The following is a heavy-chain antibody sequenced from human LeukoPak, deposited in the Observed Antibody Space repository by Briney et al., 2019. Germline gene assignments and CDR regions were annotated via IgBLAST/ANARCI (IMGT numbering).Heavy chain of an antibody. V-gene: IGHV3-21*06. J-gene: IGHJ4*02. Sequence: GGSLRLSCAASGFTFSIYSMNWVRQAPGKGLGWVSSISSTSSYINYADLVRGRFTISRDNAKNSLYLQMNSLRAEDTAMYYCARGDFIAATPEGYWGQGTLVTVSS. CDR3: ARGDFIAATPEGY. CDR1: GFTFSIYS. CDR2: ISSTSSYI. D-gene: IGHD6-13*01.